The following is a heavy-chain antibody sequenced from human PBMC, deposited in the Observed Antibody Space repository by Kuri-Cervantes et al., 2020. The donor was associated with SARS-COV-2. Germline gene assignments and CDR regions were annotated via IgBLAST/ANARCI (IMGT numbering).Heavy chain of an antibody. Sequence: GESLKISCAASGSTFSSYAMHWVRQAPGKGLEWVAVISYDGSNKYYADSVKGRFTISRDNSKNTLYLQMNSLRAEDTAVYYCAKEERTAFDYWGQGTLVTVSS. CDR3: AKEERTAFDY. CDR1: GSTFSSYA. V-gene: IGHV3-30-3*01. J-gene: IGHJ4*02. CDR2: ISYDGSNK.